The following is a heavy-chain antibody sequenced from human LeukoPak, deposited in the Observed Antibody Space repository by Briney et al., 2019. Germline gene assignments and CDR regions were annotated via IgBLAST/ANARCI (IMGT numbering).Heavy chain of an antibody. V-gene: IGHV3-21*01. D-gene: IGHD3-3*01. CDR3: ARDPYDFWSGSGGDAFDI. J-gene: IGHJ3*02. Sequence: GGSLRLSCAASGFTFSSYSMNWVRQAPGKGLEWVSSISSSSSYIYYADSVKGRFTISRDNSKNTLYLQMNSLRAEDTAVYYCARDPYDFWSGSGGDAFDIWGQGTMVTVSS. CDR2: ISSSSSYI. CDR1: GFTFSSYS.